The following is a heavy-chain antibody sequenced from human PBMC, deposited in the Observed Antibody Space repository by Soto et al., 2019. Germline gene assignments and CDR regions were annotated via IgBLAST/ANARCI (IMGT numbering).Heavy chain of an antibody. Sequence: SVKRSCAASGFTCSLYAISWVRQAPGQGLEWMGGIIPIFGTANYAQNFQGRVTITADESTSTAYMELSSLRSEDTAVYYCARYWGSRALPGVSSSLVSWGHG. CDR1: GFTCSLYA. CDR3: ARYWGSRALPGVSSSLVS. V-gene: IGHV1-69*13. J-gene: IGHJ5*01. CDR2: IIPIFGTA. D-gene: IGHD6-6*01.